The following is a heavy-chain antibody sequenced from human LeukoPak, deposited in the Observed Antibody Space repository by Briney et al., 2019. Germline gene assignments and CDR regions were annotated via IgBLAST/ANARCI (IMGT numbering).Heavy chain of an antibody. D-gene: IGHD3-22*01. Sequence: GGSLRLSCAASGFTFSSYSMNWVRQAPGKGLEWVANIKQDGSEKYYVDSVKGRFTISRDNAKNSLYLQMNSLRAEDTAVYYCARDTSYYDSSGYYRYWGQGTLVTVSS. CDR2: IKQDGSEK. CDR3: ARDTSYYDSSGYYRY. J-gene: IGHJ4*02. V-gene: IGHV3-7*01. CDR1: GFTFSSYS.